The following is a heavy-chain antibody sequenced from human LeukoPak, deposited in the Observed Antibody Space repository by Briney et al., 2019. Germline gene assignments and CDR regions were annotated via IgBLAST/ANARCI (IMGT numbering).Heavy chain of an antibody. D-gene: IGHD1-26*01. V-gene: IGHV4-59*11. J-gene: IGHJ5*02. Sequence: PSETLSLTCTVSGGSISSHYWSWIRQPPGKGLEWIGYIYNSGRTNYNPSLKSRVTISADTSKNQFSLKLSSVTAADTAVYYCARDRALGVDPWGQGTLVTVSS. CDR3: ARDRALGVDP. CDR1: GGSISSHY. CDR2: IYNSGRT.